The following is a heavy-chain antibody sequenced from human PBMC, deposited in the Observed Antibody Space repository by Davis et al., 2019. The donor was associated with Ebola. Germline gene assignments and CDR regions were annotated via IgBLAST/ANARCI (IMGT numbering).Heavy chain of an antibody. J-gene: IGHJ4*02. CDR2: VNPGNGDT. CDR3: ARADN. V-gene: IGHV1-3*01. CDR1: GYTFTSYA. Sequence: ASVTVSCKASGYTFTSYAMHWVRQAPGQSLEWMGYVNPGNGDTKYSQKFQGRVTITRDTSASTVYMELSSLRSEDTAVYYCARADNWGQGTLVTVSS.